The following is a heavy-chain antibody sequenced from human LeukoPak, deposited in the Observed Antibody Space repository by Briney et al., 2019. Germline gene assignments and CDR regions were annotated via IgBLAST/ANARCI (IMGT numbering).Heavy chain of an antibody. CDR1: GYSVSSGFC. CDR2: LCYDGNI. Sequence: PSETLSLTCIVAGYSVSSGFCWGWLRQPPGRGLEWIGSLCYDGNIFYNPSLTSRVTVSVDTSKNQVSLNLYSATAADTAVYYCARTSRSRGSYTDYWGQGILVTVSS. V-gene: IGHV4-38-2*02. J-gene: IGHJ4*02. D-gene: IGHD3-16*01. CDR3: ARTSRSRGSYTDY.